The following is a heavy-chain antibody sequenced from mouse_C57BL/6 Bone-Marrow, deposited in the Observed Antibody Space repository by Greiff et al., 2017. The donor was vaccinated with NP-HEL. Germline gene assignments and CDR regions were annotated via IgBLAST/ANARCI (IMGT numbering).Heavy chain of an antibody. CDR2: ITHSGEN. CDR1: GFPITSGYY. CDR3: AGDRGGYWYFDV. V-gene: IGHV12-3*01. J-gene: IGHJ1*03. Sequence: VQLVESGPGLVKPSQSLFLTCSITGFPITSGYYWIWIRQSPGKPLEWMGYITHSGENYYNPSLQSPISITRETSKNQFFLQLNSVTTEDTAMYYCAGDRGGYWYFDVWGTGTTVTVSS.